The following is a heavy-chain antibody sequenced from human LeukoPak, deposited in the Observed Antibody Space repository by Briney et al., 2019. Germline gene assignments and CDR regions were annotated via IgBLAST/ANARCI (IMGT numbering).Heavy chain of an antibody. CDR1: GFTFSSYA. CDR2: ISGSGGST. J-gene: IGHJ4*02. Sequence: SGGSLRLSCAASGFTFSSYAMSWVRQAPGKGLEGVSGISGSGGSTDYADSVKGRFTISRDNSKNTLYLQMNSLRAEDTAVYYCAGRYGSGSYLVYWGQGTLVTVSS. V-gene: IGHV3-23*01. CDR3: AGRYGSGSYLVY. D-gene: IGHD3-10*01.